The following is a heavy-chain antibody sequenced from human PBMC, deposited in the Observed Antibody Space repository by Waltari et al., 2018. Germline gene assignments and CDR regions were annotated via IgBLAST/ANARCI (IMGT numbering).Heavy chain of an antibody. CDR1: GFTFSSYW. V-gene: IGHV3-74*01. CDR3: ARDLEQQQPFPYGMDV. Sequence: EVQLVESGGGLVQPGGSLRLSCAASGFTFSSYWMHWIRQAPGKGLVWVPCIKSDGGSKSYADSVKGRFNISRDNAKNTRYLQMNRLRAEDTAVYYCARDLEQQQPFPYGMDVWGQGTTVTVSS. D-gene: IGHD6-13*01. J-gene: IGHJ6*02. CDR2: IKSDGGSK.